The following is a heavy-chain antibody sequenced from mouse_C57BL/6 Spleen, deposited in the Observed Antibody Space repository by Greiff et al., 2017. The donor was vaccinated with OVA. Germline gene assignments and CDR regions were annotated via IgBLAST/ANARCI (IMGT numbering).Heavy chain of an antibody. CDR3: ARHSGGEGYFDA. Sequence: EVQLVESGGDLVKPGGSLKLSCAASGFTFSSYGMSWVRQTPDKRLEWVATISSGGSYTYYPDRVKGRFTISRDTASNTPYLHMSSLKTEDTAMYNCARHSGGEGYFDAWGKGATLTVSS. D-gene: IGHD1-1*02. J-gene: IGHJ2*01. CDR2: ISSGGSYT. V-gene: IGHV5-6*01. CDR1: GFTFSSYG.